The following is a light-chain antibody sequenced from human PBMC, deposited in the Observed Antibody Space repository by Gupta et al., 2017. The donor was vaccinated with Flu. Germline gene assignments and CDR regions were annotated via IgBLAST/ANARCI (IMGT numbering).Light chain of an antibody. CDR3: QVWDTNNDHWV. Sequence: SYVLTQPPSLSVAPALTARITCAGNNIGRETVHWYQQKPGQAPVLVVCDESDRPSGIPERFSGSNSGNTATLTISRVEDGDEADYYCQVWDTNNDHWVFGGGTMLTVL. J-gene: IGLJ3*02. CDR1: NIGRET. CDR2: DES. V-gene: IGLV3-21*02.